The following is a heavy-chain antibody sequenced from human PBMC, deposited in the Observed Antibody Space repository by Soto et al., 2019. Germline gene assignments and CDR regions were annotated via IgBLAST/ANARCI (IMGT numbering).Heavy chain of an antibody. J-gene: IGHJ4*02. CDR2: ISYDGSNK. V-gene: IGHV3-30*18. Sequence: PGGSLRLSCAASGFTFSSYGMHWVRQAPGKGLEWVAVISYDGSNKYYADSVKGRFTISRDNSKNTLYLQMNSLRAEDTAVYYCAKDQAITFGGVIDFDYWGQGTLVTVSS. CDR1: GFTFSSYG. CDR3: AKDQAITFGGVIDFDY. D-gene: IGHD3-16*01.